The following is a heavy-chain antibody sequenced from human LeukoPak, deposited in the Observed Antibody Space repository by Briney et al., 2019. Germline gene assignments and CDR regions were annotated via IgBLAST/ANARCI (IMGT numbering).Heavy chain of an antibody. Sequence: PGGSLRLSCAAPGFTFTTYGMTWVRQAPGKGLEWVSSIRDSGGFTYYADSVKGRFTISRDNSKNTLYLQINSLRAEDTAVYYCVRGTWGFDPWGQGTLVTVSS. D-gene: IGHD1-26*01. J-gene: IGHJ5*02. V-gene: IGHV3-23*01. CDR3: VRGTWGFDP. CDR2: IRDSGGFT. CDR1: GFTFTTYG.